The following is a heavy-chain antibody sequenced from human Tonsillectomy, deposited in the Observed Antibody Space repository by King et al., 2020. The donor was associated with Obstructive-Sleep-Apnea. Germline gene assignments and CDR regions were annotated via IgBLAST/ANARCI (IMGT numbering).Heavy chain of an antibody. CDR3: ARDNGHDAFDI. CDR1: GGSVSSSSYY. D-gene: IGHD4-17*01. V-gene: IGHV4-39*07. CDR2: VYYRGST. Sequence: QLKESGPGLVKPSETLSLTCSVSGGSVSSSSYYWAWIRQPPGKGLEWIASVYYRGSTYYNPSRKSRVTISVDTSKNQFSLKLRSVTAADTAVYYCARDNGHDAFDIWGQGTMVTVSS. J-gene: IGHJ3*02.